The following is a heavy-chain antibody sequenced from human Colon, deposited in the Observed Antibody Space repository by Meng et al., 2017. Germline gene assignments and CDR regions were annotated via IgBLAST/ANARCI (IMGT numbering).Heavy chain of an antibody. D-gene: IGHD3-3*01. Sequence: QVQLVQSEEEVEKPGASVKSSCKASGYIFSRYGISWVRQAPGQGFEWMGWISDHNSNANYAQKFRGRVTMTADTSTSTAYMELRSLGSDDTAIYYCVRDLRETSGYYHYDSWGQGTLVTVFS. J-gene: IGHJ4*02. CDR3: VRDLRETSGYYHYDS. V-gene: IGHV1-18*01. CDR1: GYIFSRYG. CDR2: ISDHNSNA.